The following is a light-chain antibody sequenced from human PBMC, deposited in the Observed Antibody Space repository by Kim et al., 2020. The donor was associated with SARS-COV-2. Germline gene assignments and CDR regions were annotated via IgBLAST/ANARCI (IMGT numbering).Light chain of an antibody. CDR2: DNN. CDR3: QSYDSDSQGV. CDR1: SGSIANSH. V-gene: IGLV6-57*01. J-gene: IGLJ3*02. Sequence: KTVTISCTRSSGSIANSHVHWYQQRPGSSPTTVVYDNNQRPSGVPDRFSASIDSSSNSAAITISGLKAEDEADYYCQSYDSDSQGVFGGGTQLTVL.